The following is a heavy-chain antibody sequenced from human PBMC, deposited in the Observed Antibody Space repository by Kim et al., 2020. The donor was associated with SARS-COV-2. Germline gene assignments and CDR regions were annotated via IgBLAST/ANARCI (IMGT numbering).Heavy chain of an antibody. CDR1: GFTFSSYS. CDR3: AKGISAWYFVL. J-gene: IGHJ2*01. CDR2: ISSSSSTI. Sequence: GGSLRLSCAASGFTFSSYSMNWVRQAPGKGLEWVSYISSSSSTIYYADSVKGRFTISRDKAKNSLYLQMNSLRAEDTAVYYCAKGISAWYFVLWGRGTLAPVS. V-gene: IGHV3-48*01.